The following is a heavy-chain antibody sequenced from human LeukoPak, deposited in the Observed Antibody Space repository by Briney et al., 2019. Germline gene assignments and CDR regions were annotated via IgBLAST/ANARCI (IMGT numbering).Heavy chain of an antibody. D-gene: IGHD6-19*01. CDR1: GFTFGNYW. V-gene: IGHV3-7*03. CDR3: ARLAVGGLYYHYGMDV. J-gene: IGHJ6*02. Sequence: PGGSLRLSCVASGFTFGNYWMSWVRQAPGKGLEWVANIKQDGGEKYYVDSVKGRFTISRDNAKNSLYLQMNSLRAEDTAVCHCARLAVGGLYYHYGMDVWGQGTTVTVS. CDR2: IKQDGGEK.